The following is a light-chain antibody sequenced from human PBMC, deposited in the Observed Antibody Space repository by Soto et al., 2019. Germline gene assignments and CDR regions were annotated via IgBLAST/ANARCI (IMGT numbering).Light chain of an antibody. J-gene: IGLJ2*01. CDR2: DVT. CDR1: SSDVGAYNY. Sequence: QSALTQPRSVSGSPGQSVTISCTGTSSDVGAYNYVSWYQQHSGKAPKMMIYDVTKRPSGVPDRFSSSKSGNTASLTISGLRAEDEAGYYCCSYAGRSTLILGGGTKLTV. V-gene: IGLV2-11*01. CDR3: CSYAGRSTLI.